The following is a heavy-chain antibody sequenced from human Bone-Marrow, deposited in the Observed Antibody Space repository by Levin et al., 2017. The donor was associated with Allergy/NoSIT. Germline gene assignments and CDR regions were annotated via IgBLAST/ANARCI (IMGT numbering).Heavy chain of an antibody. J-gene: IGHJ5*02. CDR1: AYSLTNYY. CDR2: ISPSGSTT. CDR3: ARETPGTTYFDP. V-gene: IGHV1-46*01. D-gene: IGHD1-1*01. Sequence: GESLKISCKASAYSLTNYYFHWVRQAPGQGLEWMGVISPSGSTTLYAPMFQGRVTVTRDTSTSTVYLEVTSLTFEDTAIYYCARETPGTTYFDPWGQGTLVTVSS.